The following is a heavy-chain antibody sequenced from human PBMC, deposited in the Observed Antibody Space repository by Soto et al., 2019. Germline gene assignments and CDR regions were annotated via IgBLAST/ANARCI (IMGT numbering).Heavy chain of an antibody. J-gene: IGHJ5*02. CDR2: IYYSGST. Sequence: PSETLSLTCTVSGGSISSGGYYWSWIRQHPGKGLEWIGYIYYSGSTYYNPSLKSRVTISVDTSKNQFSLKLSSVTAADTAVYYCARGVESISTSSLISHWFDPWGQGTLVSSPQ. CDR1: GGSISSGGYY. CDR3: ARGVESISTSSLISHWFDP. D-gene: IGHD2-2*01. V-gene: IGHV4-31*03.